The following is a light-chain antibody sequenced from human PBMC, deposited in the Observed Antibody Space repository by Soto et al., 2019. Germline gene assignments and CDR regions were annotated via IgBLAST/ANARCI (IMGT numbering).Light chain of an antibody. CDR1: SSNIGSKT. CDR2: TND. V-gene: IGLV1-44*01. J-gene: IGLJ1*01. Sequence: QSVLTQPPSASGTPGQRVTIFCSGSSSNIGSKTVNWYQQLPGTAPKLLIYTNDQRPPGVPDRFSGSKSGTSASLAISGLQSEDEADYYCAAWDDSLNGYVFGTGTKVTVL. CDR3: AAWDDSLNGYV.